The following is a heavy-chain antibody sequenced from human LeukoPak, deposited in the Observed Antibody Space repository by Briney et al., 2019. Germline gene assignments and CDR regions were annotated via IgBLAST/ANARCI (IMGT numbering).Heavy chain of an antibody. CDR1: GYTFTGYY. CDR2: INPNSGGT. D-gene: IGHD6-19*01. CDR3: ARSSLDYYYYYYMDV. J-gene: IGHJ6*03. Sequence: GASVKVSCKAPGYTFTGYYMHWVRQAPGQGLEWMGWINPNSGGTNYAQKFQGRVTMTRDTSISTAYMELSRLRSDDTAVYYCARSSLDYYYYYYMDVWGKGTTVTVSS. V-gene: IGHV1-2*02.